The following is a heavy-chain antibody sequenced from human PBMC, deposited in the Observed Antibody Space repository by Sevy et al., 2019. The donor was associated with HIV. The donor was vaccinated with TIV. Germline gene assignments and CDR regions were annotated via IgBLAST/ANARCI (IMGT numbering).Heavy chain of an antibody. V-gene: IGHV1-2*06. CDR3: AGQSLGWYNWFDP. D-gene: IGHD6-19*01. CDR1: GYNFY. J-gene: IGHJ5*02. CDR2: VTPNSGAT. Sequence: ASVKVSCKASGYNFYIHWVRQAPGQGLEWMGRVTPNSGATTYAQRFQGRVAMTMDTSISTAYMELGGLKSDDTAIYYCAGQSLGWYNWFDPWGQGTLVTVS.